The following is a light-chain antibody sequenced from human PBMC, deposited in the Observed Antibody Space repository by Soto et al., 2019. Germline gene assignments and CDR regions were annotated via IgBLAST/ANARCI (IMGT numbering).Light chain of an antibody. Sequence: QSALTQPASLSGSPGQSITISCTGTSSDVGSYGLVSWYQQHPGKAPQLIIHEATKRPSGVSPRFSGSRSGNTASLTLSGLQAEDEAVYHCSSYAGTDKTLVFFGGGTKLTVL. CDR1: SSDVGSYGL. CDR3: SSYAGTDKTLVF. V-gene: IGLV2-23*01. CDR2: EAT. J-gene: IGLJ2*01.